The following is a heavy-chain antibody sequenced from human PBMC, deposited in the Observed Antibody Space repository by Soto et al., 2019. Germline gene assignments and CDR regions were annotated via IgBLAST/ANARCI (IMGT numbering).Heavy chain of an antibody. J-gene: IGHJ4*02. V-gene: IGHV1-3*01. CDR2: INAYNGNT. CDR1: GYTFTSYA. Sequence: ASVKVSCKASGYTFTSYAMHWVRQAPGQRLEWMGWINAYNGNTNYSQKLQGRVTMTTDTSTSTAYMELRSLRSDDTAVYYCARGGPTVTTHYFDYWGQGTLVTVSS. CDR3: ARGGPTVTTHYFDY. D-gene: IGHD4-17*01.